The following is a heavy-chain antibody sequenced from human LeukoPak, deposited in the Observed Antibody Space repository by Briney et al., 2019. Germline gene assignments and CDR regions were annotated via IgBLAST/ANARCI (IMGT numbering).Heavy chain of an antibody. J-gene: IGHJ1*01. D-gene: IGHD5-24*01. CDR1: GFTFDNYA. Sequence: GGSLRLSCAASGFTFDNYAMNWVRQVSGKGLEWISLISWNSGTIGYADSVKGRFTISRDNANNFLYLQMNSLRAEDTALYYCARAYKDRSLAGKKEFFQHWGQGTLVTVSS. CDR2: ISWNSGTI. CDR3: ARAYKDRSLAGKKEFFQH. V-gene: IGHV3-9*01.